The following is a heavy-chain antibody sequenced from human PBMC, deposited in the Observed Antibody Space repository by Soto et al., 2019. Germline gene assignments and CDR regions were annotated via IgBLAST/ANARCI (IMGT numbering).Heavy chain of an antibody. CDR2: ISYGGSNK. CDR1: GFTFSSYG. J-gene: IGHJ5*02. CDR3: AKVPLYQLLINWFDP. D-gene: IGHD2-2*01. Sequence: GGSLRLSCGASGFTFSSYGMHWVRQAPGKGLEWVAVISYGGSNKYYADSVKGRFTISRDNSKNTLYLQMNSLRAEDTAVYYCAKVPLYQLLINWFDPWGQGTLVTVSS. V-gene: IGHV3-30*18.